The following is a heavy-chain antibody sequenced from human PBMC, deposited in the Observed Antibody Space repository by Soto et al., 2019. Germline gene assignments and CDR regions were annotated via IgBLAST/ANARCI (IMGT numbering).Heavy chain of an antibody. J-gene: IGHJ4*02. CDR3: AKASLRFLEWLLPDLHFDY. CDR2: ISGSGGST. Sequence: PGGSLRLSCAASGFTFSSYAMSWVRQAQGKGLEWVSAISGSGGSTYYADSVKGRFTISRDNSKNTLYLQMNSLRAEDTVVYYCAKASLRFLEWLLPDLHFDYWGQGTLVTVSS. D-gene: IGHD3-3*01. CDR1: GFTFSSYA. V-gene: IGHV3-23*01.